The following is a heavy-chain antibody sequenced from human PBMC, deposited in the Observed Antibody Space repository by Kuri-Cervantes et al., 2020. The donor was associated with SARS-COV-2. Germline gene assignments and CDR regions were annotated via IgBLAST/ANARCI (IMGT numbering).Heavy chain of an antibody. Sequence: GESLKISCAASGFTFSSYAMHWVRQAPGKGLEWVAVISYDGSNKYYADSVKGRFTISRDNSKNTLYLQMNSLRAEDTAVYYCARDGEMATRYWYFDLWGRGTLITVSS. J-gene: IGHJ2*01. V-gene: IGHV3-30*01. CDR3: ARDGEMATRYWYFDL. CDR2: ISYDGSNK. D-gene: IGHD5-24*01. CDR1: GFTFSSYA.